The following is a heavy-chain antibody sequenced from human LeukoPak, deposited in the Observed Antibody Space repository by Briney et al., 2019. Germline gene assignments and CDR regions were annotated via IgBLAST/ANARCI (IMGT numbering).Heavy chain of an antibody. J-gene: IGHJ4*02. Sequence: APVKVSCKASGGTFSNYALSWVRQAPGQGLEWMGGIIPIFGTANYAQKFQGRVTITADESTSTAYMELSSLRSEDTAVYYCARGLSSGSYPHWGQGTLVTVSS. V-gene: IGHV1-69*13. D-gene: IGHD1-26*01. CDR3: ARGLSSGSYPH. CDR2: IIPIFGTA. CDR1: GGTFSNYA.